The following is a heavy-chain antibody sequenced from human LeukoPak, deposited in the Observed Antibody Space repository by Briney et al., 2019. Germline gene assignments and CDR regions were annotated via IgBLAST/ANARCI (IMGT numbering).Heavy chain of an antibody. J-gene: IGHJ4*02. D-gene: IGHD3-22*01. CDR1: GFTFDDYA. CDR2: ISGDGDST. V-gene: IGHV3-43*02. Sequence: GGSLRLSCAATGFTFDDYAMHWVRQAPGKGLEWVSLISGDGDSTYYADSIKGRFTISRDNSKNSLYLQMNSLRSEDTALYYCAKDIRERGYAAFWGQGTLVIVSS. CDR3: AKDIRERGYAAF.